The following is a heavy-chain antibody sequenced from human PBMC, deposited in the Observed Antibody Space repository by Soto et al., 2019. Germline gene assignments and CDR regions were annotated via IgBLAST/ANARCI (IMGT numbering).Heavy chain of an antibody. Sequence: QVQLVQSGAEVKKPGSSVKVSCKASGGTFSNYVISWVRQAHGQGPEWMGGGITLYNTSNYERQFQGRAPSTADACTTTAYTARTRPRSEVTAVYFSVVGDESYESTGAYDDYWGQGHRVLVS. CDR3: VVGDESYESTGAYDDY. V-gene: IGHV1-69*01. CDR1: GGTFSNYV. J-gene: IGHJ4*02. D-gene: IGHD3-22*01. CDR2: GITLYNTS.